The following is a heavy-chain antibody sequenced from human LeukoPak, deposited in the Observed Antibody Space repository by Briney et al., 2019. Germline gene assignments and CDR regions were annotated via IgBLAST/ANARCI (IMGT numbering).Heavy chain of an antibody. V-gene: IGHV4-59*08. CDR2: IYHSGST. J-gene: IGHJ5*02. CDR1: GASMRTYY. D-gene: IGHD3-10*01. Sequence: CETLSLTCTVSGASMRTYYWSWIRQPPGKGLEWIGFIYHSGSTDYNPSLKSRGTISVDTSKNQFSLKLSSVTAADTAVYYCARTNYYGSGSYYPDLWGQGTLVTVSS. CDR3: ARTNYYGSGSYYPDL.